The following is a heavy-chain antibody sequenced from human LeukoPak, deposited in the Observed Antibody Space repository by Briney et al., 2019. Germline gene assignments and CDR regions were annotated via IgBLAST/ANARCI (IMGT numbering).Heavy chain of an antibody. CDR2: ISGSGGST. CDR3: GKSGGYYNYYMDV. CDR1: GFTFSSYA. V-gene: IGHV3-23*01. Sequence: GGSLRLSCAASGFTFSSYAMSWVRQAPGKGLEWVSAISGSGGSTYYADSVKGRFTISRDNSKNTLYLQMNSLRAEDTTVYYCGKSGGYYNYYMDVWGKGTTVTVSS. J-gene: IGHJ6*03. D-gene: IGHD3-16*01.